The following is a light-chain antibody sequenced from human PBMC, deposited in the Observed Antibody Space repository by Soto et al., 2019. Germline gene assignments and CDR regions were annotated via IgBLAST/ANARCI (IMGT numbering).Light chain of an antibody. Sequence: DIVMTQSPLSLPVTPGEPASISCRSSQSLLHSNGYNYLDWYLQKPGQSSQLLIYLTSNRASGVLDRLRGNGSDRDFTLKISRVEAEDVGVYYGMHPLQTPWTLAQGTRVEIK. CDR3: MHPLQTPWT. CDR1: QSLLHSNGYNY. CDR2: LTS. J-gene: IGKJ1*01. V-gene: IGKV2-28*01.